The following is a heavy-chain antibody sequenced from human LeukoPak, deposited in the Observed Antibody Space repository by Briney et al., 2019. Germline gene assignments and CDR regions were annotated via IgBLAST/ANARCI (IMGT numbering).Heavy chain of an antibody. Sequence: GGSVRVSCEASGYTFTGYYMHWVRQGPGEGRERVGWINPESGGTNSAKEFQRWATTTRDTSISTACMVLSRLRSDATAVYYSANARNITIGVNWLDPWGQGTLVTVSS. D-gene: IGHD2/OR15-2a*01. CDR2: INPESGGT. CDR1: GYTFTGYY. CDR3: ANARNITIGVNWLDP. J-gene: IGHJ5*02. V-gene: IGHV1-2*04.